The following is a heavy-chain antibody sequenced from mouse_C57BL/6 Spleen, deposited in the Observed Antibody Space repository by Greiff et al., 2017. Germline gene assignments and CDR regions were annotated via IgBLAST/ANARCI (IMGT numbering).Heavy chain of an antibody. CDR1: GYAFSSSW. CDR3: ARKKTGTFPMDY. CDR2: IYPGDGDT. V-gene: IGHV1-82*01. D-gene: IGHD4-1*01. Sequence: QVQLQQSGPELVKPGASVKISCKASGYAFSSSWMNWVKLRPGKGLERIGRIYPGDGDTNYNGKFQGKATLTADKSSSTAYMQLSSLTSEDSAVYFCARKKTGTFPMDYWGQGTSVTVSS. J-gene: IGHJ4*01.